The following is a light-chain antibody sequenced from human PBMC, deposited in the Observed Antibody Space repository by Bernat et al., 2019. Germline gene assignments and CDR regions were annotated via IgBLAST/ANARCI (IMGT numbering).Light chain of an antibody. CDR2: GTS. CDR3: QVYDNSPPAYT. Sequence: IVLTQSPGTLSLSPGETATLSCRASQSVSSSYLAWYQHKPGQAPRLLMYGTSSRATGIPDRFSGSVSGTDFTLTSRRLGPDDFAVYYCQVYDNSPPAYTFGQGTKLEIQ. CDR1: QSVSSSY. J-gene: IGKJ2*01. V-gene: IGKV3-20*01.